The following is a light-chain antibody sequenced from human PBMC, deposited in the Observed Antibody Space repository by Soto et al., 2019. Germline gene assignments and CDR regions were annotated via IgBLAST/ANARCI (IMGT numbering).Light chain of an antibody. CDR1: SSDVGGYSS. V-gene: IGLV2-14*01. CDR2: DVS. J-gene: IGLJ1*01. CDR3: SSYTDSGTLYV. Sequence: QSVLTQPASVSGSPGQSITISCTGTSSDVGGYSSVSWYQQYPGKAPKLMIYDVSNRPSGVSNRFSGSKSGNTASLTISGLQAEDEADYYRSSYTDSGTLYVFGTGTKVTVL.